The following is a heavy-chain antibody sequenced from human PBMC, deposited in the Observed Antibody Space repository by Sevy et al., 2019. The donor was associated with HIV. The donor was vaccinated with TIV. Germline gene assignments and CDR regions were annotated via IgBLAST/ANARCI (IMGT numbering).Heavy chain of an antibody. V-gene: IGHV1-58*02. Sequence: ASVKVSCKASGFTFTSSAMQWVRQARGQRLEWIGWIVVGSGNTNYAQKFQERVTITRDMSTSTAYMELSSLRSEDTAVYYGAAAYYYDSSGYYAGDYYYYGMDVWGQGTTVTVSS. CDR3: AAAYYYDSSGYYAGDYYYYGMDV. CDR2: IVVGSGNT. J-gene: IGHJ6*02. D-gene: IGHD3-22*01. CDR1: GFTFTSSA.